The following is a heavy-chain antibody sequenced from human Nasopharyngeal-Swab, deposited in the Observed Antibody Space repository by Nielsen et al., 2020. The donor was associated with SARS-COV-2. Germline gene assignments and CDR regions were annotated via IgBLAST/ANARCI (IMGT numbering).Heavy chain of an antibody. J-gene: IGHJ5*01. Sequence: GESLKISCAASGFTLSSYSMNWVRQAPGKGLEWVSSISSSSSDIYYADSVKGRFTISRDNAKNPLYLQMNSLRAEDTAIYHCARQTIYSFGWFDSWGQGNLVTVSS. V-gene: IGHV3-21*04. CDR1: GFTLSSYS. CDR3: ARQTIYSFGWFDS. D-gene: IGHD3-3*01. CDR2: ISSSSSDI.